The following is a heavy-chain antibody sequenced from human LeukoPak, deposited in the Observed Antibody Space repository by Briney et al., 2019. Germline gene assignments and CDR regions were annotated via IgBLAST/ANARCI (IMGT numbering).Heavy chain of an antibody. CDR2: ISSGSSTI. J-gene: IGHJ3*02. D-gene: IGHD3-10*01. CDR1: GFTFSTYS. CDR3: ARGTVGSGTYYHAFDI. V-gene: IGHV3-48*02. Sequence: GGSLRLSCAASGFTFSTYSMNWVRQAPGEGLEWVSYISSGSSTIYYADSVKGRFTISRDNAKNSLYLQMNSLRDEDTAIYYCARGTVGSGTYYHAFDIWGQGTLVTVSS.